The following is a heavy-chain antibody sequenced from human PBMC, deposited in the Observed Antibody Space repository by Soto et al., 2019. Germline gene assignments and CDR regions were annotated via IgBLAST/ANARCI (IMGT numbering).Heavy chain of an antibody. CDR1: GFTVSSNY. Sequence: GGSLRLSCAASGFTVSSNYMSWVRQAPGKWLEWVSVIYSGGSTYYADSVKGRFTISRDNSKNTLYLQMNSLRAEDTAVYYCASHSSDLHFDYWGQGXLVTVSS. J-gene: IGHJ4*02. CDR3: ASHSSDLHFDY. CDR2: IYSGGST. D-gene: IGHD3-22*01. V-gene: IGHV3-53*01.